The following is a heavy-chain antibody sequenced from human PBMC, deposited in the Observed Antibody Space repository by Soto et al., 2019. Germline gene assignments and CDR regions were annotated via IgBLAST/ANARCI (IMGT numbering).Heavy chain of an antibody. CDR1: GGSFSGYY. D-gene: IGHD1-7*01. J-gene: IGHJ4*02. CDR2: MNDSGST. V-gene: IGHV4-34*01. Sequence: QVQLQQWGAGLLKPSETLSLTCAVSGGSFSGYYRSWIRQPPGKGLEWIGEMNDSGSTKYNASLESRVAISVDTSKGHFSLTLTSVTAADTAVYYCASPRWNYIYWGQGTLVAVSS. CDR3: ASPRWNYIY.